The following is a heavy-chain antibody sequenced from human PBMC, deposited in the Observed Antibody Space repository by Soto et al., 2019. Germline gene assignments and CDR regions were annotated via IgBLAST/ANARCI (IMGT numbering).Heavy chain of an antibody. CDR2: ISGSGGST. CDR1: GFTFSTYA. V-gene: IGHV3-23*01. CDR3: AKQKVTLYPYYYMDV. D-gene: IGHD4-4*01. J-gene: IGHJ6*03. Sequence: GGSLRLSCAASGFTFSTYAMSWVRQAPGKGLEWVSAISGSGGSTYYAESVKGRFTISRDNSKNTLYLQMNSLRAEDTAVHYCAKQKVTLYPYYYMDVWGKGTTVTVSS.